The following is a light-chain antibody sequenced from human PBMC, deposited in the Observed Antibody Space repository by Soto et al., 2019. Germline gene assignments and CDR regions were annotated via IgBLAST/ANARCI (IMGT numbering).Light chain of an antibody. CDR1: QSVRSN. Sequence: EIVMTQSPATLSVSPGERVTLSCRASQSVRSNLAWYQQKPGQAPRLLIYGASTRATGLPARFSGSGSGTDFTLTISSLQSEDFAVYYCQQRNIWPPVTFGQGTRLEIK. CDR2: GAS. V-gene: IGKV3-15*01. CDR3: QQRNIWPPVT. J-gene: IGKJ5*01.